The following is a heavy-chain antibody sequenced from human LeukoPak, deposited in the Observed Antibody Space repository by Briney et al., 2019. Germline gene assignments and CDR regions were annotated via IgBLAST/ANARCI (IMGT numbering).Heavy chain of an antibody. Sequence: ASVKVSCKASGYTFTDCYVHWVRQAPGQGLEWMGIINPSVGTTNCAQKFQGRLTMTRDTSTSTVYMELSRLRSEDTAVYYCARDLAIIVLLGTSPMGWFDPWGQGTLVTVS. D-gene: IGHD3-3*01. V-gene: IGHV1-46*01. CDR2: INPSVGTT. CDR1: GYTFTDCY. J-gene: IGHJ5*02. CDR3: ARDLAIIVLLGTSPMGWFDP.